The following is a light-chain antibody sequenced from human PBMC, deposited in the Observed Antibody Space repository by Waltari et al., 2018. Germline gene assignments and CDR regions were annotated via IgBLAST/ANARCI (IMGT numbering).Light chain of an antibody. Sequence: VLTQSPGTLSLSPGERATLSCRASQSLTKRYLAWDQRKPGQAPRLLIYGASRRAAGLPDRLSGSVSGTDFTLTISRLEPEDFAVYYCQQYGSSVLYTFGQGTKLEIK. V-gene: IGKV3-20*01. J-gene: IGKJ2*01. CDR1: QSLTKRY. CDR3: QQYGSSVLYT. CDR2: GAS.